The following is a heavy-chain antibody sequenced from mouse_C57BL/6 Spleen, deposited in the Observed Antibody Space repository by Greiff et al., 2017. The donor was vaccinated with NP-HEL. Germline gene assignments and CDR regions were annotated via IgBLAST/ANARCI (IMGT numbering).Heavy chain of an antibody. D-gene: IGHD2-2*01. Sequence: VMLVESGGGLVKPGGSLKLSCAASGFTFSSYAMSWVRQTPEKRLEWVATISDGGSYTYYPDNVKGRFTISRDNAKNNLYLQMSHLKSEDTAMYYSAREGWKKSTMVTYYAMDNWGQGTSVTVSS. CDR2: ISDGGSYT. J-gene: IGHJ4*01. CDR1: GFTFSSYA. CDR3: AREGWKKSTMVTYYAMDN. V-gene: IGHV5-4*01.